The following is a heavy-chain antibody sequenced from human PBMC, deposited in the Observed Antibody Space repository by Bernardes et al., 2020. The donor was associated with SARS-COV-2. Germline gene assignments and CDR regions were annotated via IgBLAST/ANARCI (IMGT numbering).Heavy chain of an antibody. V-gene: IGHV1-2*02. D-gene: IGHD6-13*01. J-gene: IGHJ3*02. Sequence: ASVKVSCKTSRYTFTGYYIHWVRQAPGQGLEWMGWINPYSDDANYAQKFQGRVTMTGDTSISTVYMELSRLRSDDTAVYYYAGGYASTFTTFEIWGQGTMVTVSS. CDR2: INPYSDDA. CDR1: RYTFTGYY. CDR3: AGGYASTFTTFEI.